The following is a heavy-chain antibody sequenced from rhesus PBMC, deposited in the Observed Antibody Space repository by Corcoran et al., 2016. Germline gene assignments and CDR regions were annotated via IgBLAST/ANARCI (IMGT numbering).Heavy chain of an antibody. CDR3: AKIWNYSDY. Sequence: QLQLQESGPGLVKPSETLSLTCAVSGGSISGGYGWTCFRQPPGTGLEWIWHILGSIDNTQDNPSIKRRVTISIDTSNNQVALKRRSGTAADTAVYYWAKIWNYSDYWGQGVLVTVSS. CDR1: GGSISGGYG. CDR2: ILGSIDNT. V-gene: IGHV4-127*01. J-gene: IGHJ4*01. D-gene: IGHD2-15*01.